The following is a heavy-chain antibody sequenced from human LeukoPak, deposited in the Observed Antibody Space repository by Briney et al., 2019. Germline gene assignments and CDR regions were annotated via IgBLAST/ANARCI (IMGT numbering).Heavy chain of an antibody. D-gene: IGHD6-19*01. CDR2: IWYDGSNK. V-gene: IGHV3-33*01. CDR3: ARLGSSGWPTYYYYGRDV. J-gene: IGHJ6*02. Sequence: GGSLRLSCAASGFTFSSYGMHWVRQAPGKGLEWVAVIWYDGSNKYYADSVKGRFTISRDNSKNTLYLQMNSLIAEDTAVYYCARLGSSGWPTYYYYGRDVGGQGTTVTAPS. CDR1: GFTFSSYG.